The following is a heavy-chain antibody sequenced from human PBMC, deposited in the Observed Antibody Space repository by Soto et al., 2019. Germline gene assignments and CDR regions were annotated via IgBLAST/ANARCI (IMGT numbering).Heavy chain of an antibody. D-gene: IGHD5-18*01. J-gene: IGHJ4*02. Sequence: SETLSLTCTVSGGSISSYYWSWIRQPPGKGLEWIGYIYYSGSTNYNPSLKSRVTISVDTSKNQFSLKLSSVTAADTAVYYCARLPDTAPLGLDYWGQGTLVTVSS. CDR1: GGSISSYY. CDR3: ARLPDTAPLGLDY. CDR2: IYYSGST. V-gene: IGHV4-59*01.